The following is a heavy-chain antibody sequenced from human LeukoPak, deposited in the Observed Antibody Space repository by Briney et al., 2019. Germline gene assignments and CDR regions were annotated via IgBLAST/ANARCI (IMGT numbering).Heavy chain of an antibody. J-gene: IGHJ4*02. Sequence: GGSLRLSCAASGFTFDDYAMHWVRQAPGKGLEWVSGISWNSGSIGYADSVKGRFTISRDNAKNSLYLQMNSLRAEDTALYYCAKDYYDSSGYYDYWGQRTVVTVSS. CDR2: ISWNSGSI. CDR1: GFTFDDYA. D-gene: IGHD3-22*01. CDR3: AKDYYDSSGYYDY. V-gene: IGHV3-9*01.